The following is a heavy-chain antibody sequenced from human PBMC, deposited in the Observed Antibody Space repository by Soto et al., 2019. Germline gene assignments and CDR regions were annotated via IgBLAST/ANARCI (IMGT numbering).Heavy chain of an antibody. CDR3: ARDNMVRGVIDCYYGMDV. V-gene: IGHV4-59*01. Sequence: QVQLQESGPGLVKPSETLSLTCTVSGGSISSYYWSWIRQPPGKGLEWIGYIYYSGSTNYNPSLKSRVTISVDTSKNQFSLKLSSVTAADTAVYYCARDNMVRGVIDCYYGMDVWGQGTTVTVSS. CDR1: GGSISSYY. CDR2: IYYSGST. D-gene: IGHD3-10*01. J-gene: IGHJ6*02.